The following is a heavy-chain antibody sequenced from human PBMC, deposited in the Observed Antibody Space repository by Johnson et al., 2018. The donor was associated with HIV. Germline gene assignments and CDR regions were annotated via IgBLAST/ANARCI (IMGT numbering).Heavy chain of an antibody. V-gene: IGHV3-30*04. Sequence: QVQLVESGGGVVQPGRSLRLSCAASRFTFSSYAMHWVRQAPGKGLEWVAVISYDGSKKYYADSVKGRFTISRDNSKNTLYLQMNSLRAEDMTVYYCVRDHRSNSYYDYVWGSYRYFGGGGFDIWGQGTMVTVSS. CDR3: VRDHRSNSYYDYVWGSYRYFGGGGFDI. CDR1: RFTFSSYA. D-gene: IGHD3-16*02. CDR2: ISYDGSKK. J-gene: IGHJ3*02.